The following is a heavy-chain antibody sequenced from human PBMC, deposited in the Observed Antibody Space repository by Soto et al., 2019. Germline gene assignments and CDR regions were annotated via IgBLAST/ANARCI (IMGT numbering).Heavy chain of an antibody. CDR2: ISAYNGNT. Sequence: GGSVKVSCKASGYTFTSYGISWVRPAPGQGLEWMGWISAYNGNTNYAQKLQGRVTMTTDTSTSTAYMELRSLRSDDTAVYYCARGSLSAVTHNWFDPWGQGTLVTVSS. J-gene: IGHJ5*02. CDR3: ARGSLSAVTHNWFDP. V-gene: IGHV1-18*04. CDR1: GYTFTSYG. D-gene: IGHD4-17*01.